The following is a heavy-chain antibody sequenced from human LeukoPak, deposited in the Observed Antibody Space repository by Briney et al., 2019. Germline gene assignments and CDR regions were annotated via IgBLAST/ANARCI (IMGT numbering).Heavy chain of an antibody. V-gene: IGHV3-74*03. D-gene: IGHD6-6*01. CDR3: ARDQRVTGRPDIDY. J-gene: IGHJ4*02. Sequence: GGSLRLSCAASGFTFRNHWMHWVRQTQGKGLVWVSRISSDGSSTTYADSVKGRFTISRDNAKNTLYLQMNNLRAEDTAMYYCARDQRVTGRPDIDYWGQGTLVIVSS. CDR1: GFTFRNHW. CDR2: ISSDGSST.